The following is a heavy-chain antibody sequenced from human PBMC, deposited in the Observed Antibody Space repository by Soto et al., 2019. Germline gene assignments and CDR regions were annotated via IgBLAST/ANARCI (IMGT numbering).Heavy chain of an antibody. J-gene: IGHJ6*02. CDR2: IIPIFGTA. Sequence: GASVKVSCKASGGTFSSYAISWVRQAPGQGLEWMGGIIPIFGTANYAQKFQGRVTITADESTSTAYMELSSLRSEDTAVYYCHLRTPLRMETGTTDYYYGMDVWGQGTTVTVSS. CDR3: HLRTPLRMETGTTDYYYGMDV. D-gene: IGHD1-7*01. V-gene: IGHV1-69*13. CDR1: GGTFSSYA.